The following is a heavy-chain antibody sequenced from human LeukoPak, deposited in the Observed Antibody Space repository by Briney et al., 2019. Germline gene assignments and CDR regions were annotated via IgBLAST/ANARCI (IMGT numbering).Heavy chain of an antibody. D-gene: IGHD6-13*01. CDR1: GGSFSGYY. Sequence: PSETLSLTCAVYGGSFSGYYWSWIRQPPGKGLEWIGEINHSGSTNYNPSLKSRVTISVDTSKNQFSLKLSSVTAADTAVYYCARTPEKRQQLVPSNYYFDYWGQGTLVTVSS. J-gene: IGHJ4*02. CDR2: INHSGST. V-gene: IGHV4-34*01. CDR3: ARTPEKRQQLVPSNYYFDY.